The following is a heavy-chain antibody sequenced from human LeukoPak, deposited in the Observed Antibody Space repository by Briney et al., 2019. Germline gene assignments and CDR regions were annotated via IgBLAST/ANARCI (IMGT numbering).Heavy chain of an antibody. Sequence: GESLKISCQTSGFTFTDYWIGWVRQMPGKGLEWMGIIYPGDSDTKYSPSFRGQVTMSADKSTNTAYLQWGSLKASDTAMYFCARGDASMATGFNYWGQGNLVTVSS. D-gene: IGHD6-6*01. V-gene: IGHV5-51*01. J-gene: IGHJ4*02. CDR3: ARGDASMATGFNY. CDR2: IYPGDSDT. CDR1: GFTFTDYW.